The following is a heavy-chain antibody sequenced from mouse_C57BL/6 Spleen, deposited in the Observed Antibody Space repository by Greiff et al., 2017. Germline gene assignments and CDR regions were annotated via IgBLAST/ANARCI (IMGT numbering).Heavy chain of an antibody. Sequence: EVKLVESGAELVRPGASVKLSCTASGFNFTDYYMHWVKQRPEQGLEWIGRIYPEDGDTEYAPKFQGKAPMTADTSSNTAYLQLRSLTSGDTAAYYCATYDGYYVPFAYWGQGTLVTVSA. J-gene: IGHJ3*01. CDR2: IYPEDGDT. CDR3: ATYDGYYVPFAY. D-gene: IGHD2-3*01. V-gene: IGHV14-1*01. CDR1: GFNFTDYY.